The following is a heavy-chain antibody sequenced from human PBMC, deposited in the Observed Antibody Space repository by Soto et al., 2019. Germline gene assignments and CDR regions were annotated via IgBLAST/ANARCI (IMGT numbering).Heavy chain of an antibody. D-gene: IGHD3-10*01. V-gene: IGHV4-34*01. CDR3: ARSPLIRYYSGSGIQQI. CDR2: INHSGSP. J-gene: IGHJ4*02. Sequence: QVQLQQWGAGLFKPSETLSLTCAVYGGSFSGYYWSWIRQPPGQGLEWIGEINHSGSPTYNPSLQSRVPRSVDMSTNQYSLQLRSVTAADTAVYYWARSPLIRYYSGSGIQQIWGQGTLVTVSS. CDR1: GGSFSGYY.